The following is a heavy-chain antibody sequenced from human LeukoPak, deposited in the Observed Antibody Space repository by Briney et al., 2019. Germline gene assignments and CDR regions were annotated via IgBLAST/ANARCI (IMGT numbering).Heavy chain of an antibody. CDR2: ISYSGNT. V-gene: IGHV4-59*01. J-gene: IGHJ6*03. D-gene: IGHD2-2*01. Sequence: SETLSLTCTVSGGSISSYYWSWIRHPPGKGLEWIGYISYSGNTNYNPSLKSRLTISVDTSKNQFSLKLSSVTAADTAVYYCARSHCSSTSCRYYYYYYYMDVWGKGTRVTISS. CDR3: ARSHCSSTSCRYYYYYYYMDV. CDR1: GGSISSYY.